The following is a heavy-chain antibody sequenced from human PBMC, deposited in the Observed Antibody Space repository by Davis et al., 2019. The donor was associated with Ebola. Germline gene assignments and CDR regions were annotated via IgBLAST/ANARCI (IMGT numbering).Heavy chain of an antibody. J-gene: IGHJ5*02. V-gene: IGHV3-7*01. CDR3: ATEDADNWFDP. CDR1: GFTFSSYW. CDR2: INQDGSEK. Sequence: PGGSLRLSCAASGFTFSSYWMSWVRQAPGKGLEWVANINQDGSEKYYLDSVRGRFTISRDSAKSSLYLQMNSLRDEDTAVYYCATEDADNWFDPWGQGTLVTVSS.